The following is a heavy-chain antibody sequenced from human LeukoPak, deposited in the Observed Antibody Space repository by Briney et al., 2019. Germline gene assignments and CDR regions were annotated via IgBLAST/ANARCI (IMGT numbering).Heavy chain of an antibody. CDR1: GFTFDDYA. Sequence: SLRLSCAASGFTFDDYAMHWVRQAPGKGLEWVSGISWNSGSIGYADSVKGRFTISRDNAKNSLYLQMNSLRSEDTAVYYCATDYGGNSFDYWGQGTLVTVSS. CDR2: ISWNSGSI. J-gene: IGHJ4*02. D-gene: IGHD4-23*01. V-gene: IGHV3-9*01. CDR3: ATDYGGNSFDY.